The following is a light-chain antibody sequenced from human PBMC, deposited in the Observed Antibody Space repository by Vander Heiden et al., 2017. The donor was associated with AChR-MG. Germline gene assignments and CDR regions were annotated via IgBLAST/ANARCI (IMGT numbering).Light chain of an antibody. V-gene: IGKV3D-15*01. CDR2: DAS. Sequence: EIVTTQSPATLSVSPGETATLSCRASHSVGSNLAWYQHKPGQAPRLVIFDASTRATGIPASFSGSGSGTEFTLTISSLQSEDFAIYYCQQYNNWPPWTFGQGTTVEVK. CDR3: QQYNNWPPWT. CDR1: HSVGSN. J-gene: IGKJ1*01.